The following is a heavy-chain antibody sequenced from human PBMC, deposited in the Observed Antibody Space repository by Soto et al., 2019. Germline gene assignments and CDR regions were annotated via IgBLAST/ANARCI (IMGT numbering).Heavy chain of an antibody. CDR1: GGSVSSGTYY. CDR3: ARSLGTVYDSLPDY. V-gene: IGHV4-61*01. Sequence: SETLSLTCTVSGGSVSSGTYYCSWIRQPPGKGLEWIGYIYYPGSTNYNPSLKSRVTISIDTSKNQFSLKLSSVTAADTAVFYCARSLGTVYDSLPDYWGQGTLVTVSS. CDR2: IYYPGST. J-gene: IGHJ4*01. D-gene: IGHD3-22*01.